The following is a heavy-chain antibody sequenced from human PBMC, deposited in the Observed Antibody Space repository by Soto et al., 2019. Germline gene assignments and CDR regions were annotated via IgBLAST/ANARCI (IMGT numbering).Heavy chain of an antibody. V-gene: IGHV1-69*04. CDR3: ARDPPKTAAAGTTRFDY. CDR2: IIPILGIA. Sequence: SVKVSCKASGGTFSSYTISWVRQAPGQGLEWMGRIIPILGIANYAQKFQGRVTITADKSTSTAYMELSSLRSEDTAVYYCARDPPKTAAAGTTRFDYWGQGTLVTVSS. J-gene: IGHJ4*02. CDR1: GGTFSSYT. D-gene: IGHD6-13*01.